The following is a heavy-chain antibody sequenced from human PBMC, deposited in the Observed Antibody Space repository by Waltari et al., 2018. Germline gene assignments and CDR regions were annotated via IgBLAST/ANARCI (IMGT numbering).Heavy chain of an antibody. CDR1: GFTFSSHA. J-gene: IGHJ4*02. CDR3: LHEPDY. Sequence: EVQLLESGGGLVQPGGSLRPPCASSGFTFSSHAMSWVRQAPGKGLEWVSASRGSGGSTYYADSVKGRFTISRDNSKNTLYLQMNSLRAEDTAVYYCLHEPDYWGQGTLVTVSS. V-gene: IGHV3-23*01. CDR2: SRGSGGST.